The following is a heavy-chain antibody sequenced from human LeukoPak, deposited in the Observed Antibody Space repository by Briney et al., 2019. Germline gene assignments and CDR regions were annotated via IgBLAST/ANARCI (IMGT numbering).Heavy chain of an antibody. CDR2: IYYSGST. V-gene: IGHV4-31*03. CDR3: AAPGDIGSGYFHDAFDI. Sequence: SETLSLTCTVSGGSISSGGYYWSWIRQHPGKGLEWIGYIYYSGSTYYNPSLESRVTISVDTSKNQFSLKLSSVTAADTAVYYCAAPGDIGSGYFHDAFDIWGQGTMVTVSS. CDR1: GGSISSGGYY. J-gene: IGHJ3*02. D-gene: IGHD3-22*01.